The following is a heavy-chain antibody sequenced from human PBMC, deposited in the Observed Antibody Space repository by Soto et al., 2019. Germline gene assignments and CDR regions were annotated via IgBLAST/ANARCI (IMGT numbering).Heavy chain of an antibody. Sequence: QVQLVQSGAEVKKPGASVKVSCKASGYTFTSYAMHWVRQAPGQRLEWMGWINAGHGNTKYSQKFQGRVTITRDTSASTAYMELSSLRSEDTAVYYCAIGPNPYYFDYWCQGTLVTVSS. CDR3: AIGPNPYYFDY. CDR2: INAGHGNT. CDR1: GYTFTSYA. V-gene: IGHV1-3*01. J-gene: IGHJ4*02.